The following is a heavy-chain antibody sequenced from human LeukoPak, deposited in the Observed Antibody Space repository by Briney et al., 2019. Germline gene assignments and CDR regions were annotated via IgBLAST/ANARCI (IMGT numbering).Heavy chain of an antibody. J-gene: IGHJ6*04. D-gene: IGHD3-10*01. CDR3: ATGLWFGKYLDV. V-gene: IGHV1-69*06. CDR1: GDTFSNFA. CDR2: IIPFFGTA. Sequence: SVKVSCKASGDTFSNFAIIWVRQAPGQGLECMGGIIPFFGTANYAQKFQGRVTITADTSTDTAYMELSSLRSEDTAVYYCATGLWFGKYLDVWGKGTTVTISS.